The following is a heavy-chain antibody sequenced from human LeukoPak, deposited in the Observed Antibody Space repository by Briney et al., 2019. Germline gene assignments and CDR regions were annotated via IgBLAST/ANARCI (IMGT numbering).Heavy chain of an antibody. Sequence: GESLKISCKGSGYSFTSYWIGWVRQMPGKGLEWMGIIYPGDSDTRYSPSFQSQVTISADKSISTAYLQWSSLKASDTAMYYCARLESSSYFAYYYYYMDVWGKGTTVTVSS. V-gene: IGHV5-51*01. D-gene: IGHD6-6*01. CDR2: IYPGDSDT. CDR3: ARLESSSYFAYYYYYMDV. CDR1: GYSFTSYW. J-gene: IGHJ6*03.